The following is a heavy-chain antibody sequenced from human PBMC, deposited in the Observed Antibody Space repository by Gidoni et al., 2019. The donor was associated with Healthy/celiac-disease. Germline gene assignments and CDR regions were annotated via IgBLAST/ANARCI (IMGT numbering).Heavy chain of an antibody. D-gene: IGHD2-2*01. CDR3: ARSEYQPLGDYYYGMDV. CDR2: ISAYNGNT. V-gene: IGHV1-18*01. J-gene: IGHJ6*02. CDR1: GYTFTSYG. Sequence: QVQLVPSGAEVKKPAASVKVSCTASGYTFTSYGIRGVRQATGQGLEWMGWISAYNGNTNYAQKLQGRVTMTTDTSTSTAYMELRSLRSDDTAVYYCARSEYQPLGDYYYGMDVWGQGTTVTVSS.